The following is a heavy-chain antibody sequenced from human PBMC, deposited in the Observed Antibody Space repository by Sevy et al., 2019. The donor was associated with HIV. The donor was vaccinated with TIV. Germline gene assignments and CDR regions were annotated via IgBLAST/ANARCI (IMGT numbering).Heavy chain of an antibody. CDR2: ISYDGSNK. CDR1: GFTFSSYA. D-gene: IGHD3-22*01. V-gene: IGHV3-30*04. CDR3: ARDGTVTMIVVAYFDY. J-gene: IGHJ4*02. Sequence: GGSLRLSCAASGFTFSSYAMHWVRQAPGKGLEWVAVISYDGSNKYYADSVKGRFTISRDNSKNTLYLQMNSLRAEDTAAYYCARDGTVTMIVVAYFDYWGQGTLVTVSS.